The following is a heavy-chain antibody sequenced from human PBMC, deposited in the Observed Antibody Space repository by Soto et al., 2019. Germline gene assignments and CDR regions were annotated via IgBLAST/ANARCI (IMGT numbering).Heavy chain of an antibody. CDR1: GSTFNNYG. D-gene: IGHD3-3*01. V-gene: IGHV3-30*18. CDR3: AKDWPRTYYDFWSGYGTGGFES. J-gene: IGHJ5*01. Sequence: GSLRLSCAASGSTFNNYGMHWVRQAPGKGLEWVAVISFDGRNKYYVDSVKGRFTVSRDNSKNMLYLQMNSLRPEDTAVYYCAKDWPRTYYDFWSGYGTGGFESWGQGTLVTVSS. CDR2: ISFDGRNK.